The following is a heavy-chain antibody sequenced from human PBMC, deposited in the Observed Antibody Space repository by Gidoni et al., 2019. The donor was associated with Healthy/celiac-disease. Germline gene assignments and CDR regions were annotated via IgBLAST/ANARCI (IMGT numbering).Heavy chain of an antibody. CDR1: GYIFTSYA. D-gene: IGHD4-17*01. CDR3: ARASPDYGDYYYYYYMDV. J-gene: IGHJ6*03. CDR2: INAGNGNT. V-gene: IGHV1-3*01. Sequence: QVQLVQSGAEVKKPGASVKVSCKASGYIFTSYAMHWVRQAPGQRLEWMGWINAGNGNTKYSQKFQGRVTITRDTSASTAYMELSSLRSEDTAVYYCARASPDYGDYYYYYYMDVWGKGTTVTVSS.